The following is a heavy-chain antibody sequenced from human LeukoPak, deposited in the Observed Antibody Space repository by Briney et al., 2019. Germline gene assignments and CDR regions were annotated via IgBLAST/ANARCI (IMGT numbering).Heavy chain of an antibody. D-gene: IGHD3-9*01. CDR1: GFTFSSYS. V-gene: IGHV3-48*04. Sequence: PGGSLRLSCAASGFTFSSYSMNWVRQAPGKGLEWVSYISSSSSTIYYADSVKGRFTISRDNAKNSLYLQMNSLRAEDTAVYYCASYRDILTGYYDYWGQGTLVTVSS. CDR2: ISSSSSTI. J-gene: IGHJ4*02. CDR3: ASYRDILTGYYDY.